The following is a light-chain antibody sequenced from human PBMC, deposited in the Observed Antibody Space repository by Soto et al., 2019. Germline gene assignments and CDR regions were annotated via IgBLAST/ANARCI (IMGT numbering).Light chain of an antibody. Sequence: QSALTQPASVSGSPGQSITISCTGTTSDIGGYNYVSWYQHHPGKAPKLIIYDVTRRPSGVSPRFSGSKSGTSASLAISGLQSEDEGDYYCSAWDNSLNGYVFGPGTKVTVL. CDR3: SAWDNSLNGYV. CDR2: DVT. J-gene: IGLJ1*01. CDR1: TSDIGGYNY. V-gene: IGLV2-14*01.